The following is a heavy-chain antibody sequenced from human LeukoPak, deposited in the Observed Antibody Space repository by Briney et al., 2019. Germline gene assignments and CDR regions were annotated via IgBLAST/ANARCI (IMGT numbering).Heavy chain of an antibody. CDR2: IYTSGST. J-gene: IGHJ4*02. CDR1: GGSISSGSYY. Sequence: SETLSLTCTVSGGSISSGSYYWSWIRQPAGKGLEWIGRIYTSGSTNYNPSLKSRVTISVVTSKNQFSLKLSSVTAADTAVYYCARQYSYGALLDYWGQGTLVTVSS. V-gene: IGHV4-61*02. CDR3: ARQYSYGALLDY. D-gene: IGHD5-18*01.